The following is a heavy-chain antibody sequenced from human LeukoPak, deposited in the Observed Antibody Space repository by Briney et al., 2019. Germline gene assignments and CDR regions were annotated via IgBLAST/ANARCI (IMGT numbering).Heavy chain of an antibody. CDR3: ARGYYYDSSGYYYVSYFDY. J-gene: IGHJ4*02. CDR2: INHSGST. CDR1: GGSFSGYY. Sequence: SETLSLTCAVYGGSFSGYYWSWIRQPPGKGLEWIGEINHSGSTNYNPSLKSRVTISVDTSKNQFSLKLSSVTAADTAVYYCARGYYYDSSGYYYVSYFDYWGQGTLVTVSS. V-gene: IGHV4-34*01. D-gene: IGHD3-22*01.